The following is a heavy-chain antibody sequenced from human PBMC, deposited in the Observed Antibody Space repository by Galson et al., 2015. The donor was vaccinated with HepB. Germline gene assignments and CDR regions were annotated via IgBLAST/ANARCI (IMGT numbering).Heavy chain of an antibody. J-gene: IGHJ4*02. CDR2: VGGSGANT. D-gene: IGHD5-18*01. V-gene: IGHV3-23*01. CDR1: GFTFINCA. Sequence: SLRLSCAAPGFTFINCAMSWVRQAPGKGLEWVSTVGGSGANTYYADSVKGRFTISRDNSKNTLYLQMNSLRAEDTALYYCAKSAGYSSGRNKYFDYWGQGTLVTVSS. CDR3: AKSAGYSSGRNKYFDY.